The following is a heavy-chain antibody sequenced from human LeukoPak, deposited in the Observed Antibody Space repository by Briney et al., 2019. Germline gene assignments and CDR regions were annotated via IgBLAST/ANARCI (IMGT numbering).Heavy chain of an antibody. V-gene: IGHV3-7*05. J-gene: IGHJ4*02. CDR3: ARGGGRFEY. Sequence: GGSLRLSCAASGFTFSSYWMSWVRQAPGKGLEWVASIREDGSDNYYVDSVKGRFTISRDSAKNSLYLQMNSLRAEDTAVYYCARGGGRFEYWGQGTLVTVSP. CDR1: GFTFSSYW. CDR2: IREDGSDN. D-gene: IGHD2-15*01.